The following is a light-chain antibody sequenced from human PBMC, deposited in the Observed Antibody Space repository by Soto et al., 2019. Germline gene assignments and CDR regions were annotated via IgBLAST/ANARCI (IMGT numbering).Light chain of an antibody. Sequence: DTVMTQSPATLSVSPGERATLSCRASQSVNSNLAWYQQKSGQAPRLLIYGASTRATGIPVRFSGSGSGTDFTLTISRLEPEDFAVYYCQQYEAFGQGTKLEIK. CDR3: QQYEA. CDR2: GAS. V-gene: IGKV3-15*01. J-gene: IGKJ2*01. CDR1: QSVNSN.